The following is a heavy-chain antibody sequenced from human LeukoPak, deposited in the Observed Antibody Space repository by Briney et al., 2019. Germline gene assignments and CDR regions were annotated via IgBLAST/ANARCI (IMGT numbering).Heavy chain of an antibody. CDR3: ARGKAGDSGGHRAFDI. Sequence: ASVKVSCKASGYTFTAYDINWVRQATGQGLEWMGWMNPNNGNTGYAQKFQGSVTITRNTSISTAYMDFSNLRPEDTAVYYCARGKAGDSGGHRAFDIWGQGTMVTVSS. CDR2: MNPNNGNT. CDR1: GYTFTAYD. V-gene: IGHV1-8*01. D-gene: IGHD2-15*01. J-gene: IGHJ3*02.